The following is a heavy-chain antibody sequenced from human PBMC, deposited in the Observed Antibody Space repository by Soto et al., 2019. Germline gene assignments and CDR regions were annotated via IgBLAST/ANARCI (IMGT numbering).Heavy chain of an antibody. CDR1: GGTFSSYA. CDR3: ARSFADSRGYLANWFDP. CDR2: IIPIVGTA. V-gene: IGHV1-69*01. Sequence: QVQLVQSGAEVKKPGSSVKVSCKASGGTFSSYAISWVRQAPGQGLEWMGGIIPIVGTANYAQKIQGKGTITADESTSTAYMELRSLRSADTAVYYCARSFADSRGYLANWFDPWGQGTLVTVA. D-gene: IGHD3-22*01. J-gene: IGHJ5*02.